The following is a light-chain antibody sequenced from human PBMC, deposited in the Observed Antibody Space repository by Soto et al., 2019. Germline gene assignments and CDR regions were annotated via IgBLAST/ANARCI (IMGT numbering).Light chain of an antibody. CDR2: GAS. Sequence: EIVLTQSPGTLSLSPGERATLSCRASQTITSTYLAWYQQRPGQTPRLLIYGASSRATGIPDRFSGSGSGKDFTLTISGLEPEDFAMYYCQHYGSSPRTFGPGTKVDIK. V-gene: IGKV3-20*01. J-gene: IGKJ1*01. CDR3: QHYGSSPRT. CDR1: QTITSTY.